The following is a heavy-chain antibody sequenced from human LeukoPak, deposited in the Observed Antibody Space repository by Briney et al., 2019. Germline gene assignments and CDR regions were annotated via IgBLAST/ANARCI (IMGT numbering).Heavy chain of an antibody. V-gene: IGHV3-23*01. CDR1: GFTFSTYA. Sequence: GGSLRLSCAASGFTFSTYAMSWVRQAPGKGLEWVSALSNSGGSGGTTYFADSVKGRFSISRDNSKSTLYLQLSSLTAEDTAVYYCAKAMSTDHYDSKGFYKVDFDSWGQGTLVTVSS. CDR2: LSNSGGSGGTT. D-gene: IGHD3-22*01. J-gene: IGHJ4*02. CDR3: AKAMSTDHYDSKGFYKVDFDS.